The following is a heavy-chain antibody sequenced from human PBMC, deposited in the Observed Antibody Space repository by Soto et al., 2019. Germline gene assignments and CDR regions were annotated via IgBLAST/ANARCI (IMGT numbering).Heavy chain of an antibody. CDR2: IKTSAGGGAT. D-gene: IGHD2-15*01. Sequence: ESAGGLVKPGGSLRLSCVASGFSFNEAWMNWARQAPGQGLEWVGRIKTSAGGGATNYAAPVQGRFTISRDDSKNTLYLHMNSLRTEDTAIYYCTTGSVEGIWGQGTTVIVSS. CDR3: TTGSVEGI. CDR1: GFSFNEAW. J-gene: IGHJ6*02. V-gene: IGHV3-15*07.